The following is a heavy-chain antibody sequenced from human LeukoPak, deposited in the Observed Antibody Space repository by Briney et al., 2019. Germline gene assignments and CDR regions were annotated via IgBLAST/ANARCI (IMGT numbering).Heavy chain of an antibody. CDR1: GFTFSRYW. V-gene: IGHV3-74*01. Sequence: GGPLRLSCADSGFTFSRYWMHWVRQTPGKGLVWVSCISADGSVTRYADSVKGRFTISRDNTKSTLYLQMHSLRAEDTAVYYCATAGGDGSRMGFDPWGQGTLVTVSS. J-gene: IGHJ5*02. CDR3: ATAGGDGSRMGFDP. D-gene: IGHD2-15*01. CDR2: ISADGSVT.